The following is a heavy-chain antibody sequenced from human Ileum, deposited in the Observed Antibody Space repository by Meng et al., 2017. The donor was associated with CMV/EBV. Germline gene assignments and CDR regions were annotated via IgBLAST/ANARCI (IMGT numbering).Heavy chain of an antibody. J-gene: IGHJ5*02. CDR2: IWNDGSHK. CDR1: GFTFSNYG. CDR3: ARDPRNWGLTP. D-gene: IGHD7-27*01. Sequence: SCAASGFTFSNYGMHWVRQAPGKGLEWVAIIWNDGSHKYYADSVKGRFTISRDNSKNTMSLQMNSLRAEDTAVYYCARDPRNWGLTPWGQGTLVTVSS. V-gene: IGHV3-33*01.